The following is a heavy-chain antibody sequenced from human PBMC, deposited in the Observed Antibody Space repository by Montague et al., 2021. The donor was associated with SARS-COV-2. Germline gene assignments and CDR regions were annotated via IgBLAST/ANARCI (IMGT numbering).Heavy chain of an antibody. D-gene: IGHD3-22*01. CDR2: VYYSGST. CDR1: GDSIRSSGYY. Sequence: SETLSLTCSVSGDSIRSSGYYWGWIRQPPGKGLEWIGTVYYSGSTNYNPSLKSRVTMPVDTSKNQFSLELRSVTAADTAVYYCARSNLPNYYDIGNAFDIWGQGTMVTVSS. CDR3: ARSNLPNYYDIGNAFDI. J-gene: IGHJ3*02. V-gene: IGHV4-39*01.